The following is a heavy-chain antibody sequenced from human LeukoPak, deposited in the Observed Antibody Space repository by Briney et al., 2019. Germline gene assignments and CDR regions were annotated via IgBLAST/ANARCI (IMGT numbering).Heavy chain of an antibody. D-gene: IGHD1-26*01. CDR3: ARCKIGSHFDY. CDR2: IYIGGST. V-gene: IGHV3-53*01. Sequence: GGSLRLSCAASASTVTNTYMSWVRQAPGMGLEWVSVIYIGGSTYYADSVKGRFTISRDSSENTVYLQMTSLRVEDTAVYYCARCKIGSHFDYWGQGTLVTVSS. CDR1: ASTVTNTY. J-gene: IGHJ4*02.